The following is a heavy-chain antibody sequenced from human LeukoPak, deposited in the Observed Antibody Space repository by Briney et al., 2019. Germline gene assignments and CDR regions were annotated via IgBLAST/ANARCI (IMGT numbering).Heavy chain of an antibody. D-gene: IGHD2-15*01. CDR1: GGSFSGYY. J-gene: IGHJ4*02. CDR3: ARGSDIVVVVAASYYFDY. Sequence: SETLSLTCAVYGGSFSGYYWSWLRQPPGKGLEWIGEINYSGSTNYNPSLTSRATISVDTSKNQFSLKLSSVTAADTAVYYCARGSDIVVVVAASYYFDYWGQGTLVTVSS. CDR2: INYSGST. V-gene: IGHV4-34*01.